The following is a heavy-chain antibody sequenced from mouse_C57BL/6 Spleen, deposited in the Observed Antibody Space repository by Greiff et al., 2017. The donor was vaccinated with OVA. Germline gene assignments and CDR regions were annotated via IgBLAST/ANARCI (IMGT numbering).Heavy chain of an antibody. CDR3: ARSHYYGSSYNYYAMDY. D-gene: IGHD1-1*01. V-gene: IGHV1-58*01. CDR1: GYTFTSYG. J-gene: IGHJ4*01. Sequence: VQLQQSGAELVRPGSSVKMSCKTSGYTFTSYGINWVQQRPGQGLEWIGYIYIGNGYTESNEKFKGTATLTSDTSSSTAYMQLSSLTSEYSAIYFCARSHYYGSSYNYYAMDYWGQGTSVTVSS. CDR2: IYIGNGYT.